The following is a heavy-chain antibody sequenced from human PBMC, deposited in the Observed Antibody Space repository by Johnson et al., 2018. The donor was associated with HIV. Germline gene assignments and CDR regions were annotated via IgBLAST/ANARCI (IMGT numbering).Heavy chain of an antibody. V-gene: IGHV3-30*19. D-gene: IGHD5-18*01. CDR2: VSYDGGNK. CDR3: ARGSYGYGDAFDI. CDR1: GFSFSSYG. Sequence: QVQLVESGGGVVQPGRSLRLSCAASGFSFSSYGMHWVRQAAGKGLEWVAVVSYDGGNKYYADSVKGRFTISRDNAKNSLYLQMNSLRAEDTAVYYCARGSYGYGDAFDIWGQGTMVTVSS. J-gene: IGHJ3*02.